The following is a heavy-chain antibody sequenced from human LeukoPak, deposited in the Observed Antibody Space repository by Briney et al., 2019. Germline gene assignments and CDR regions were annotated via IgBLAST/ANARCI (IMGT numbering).Heavy chain of an antibody. CDR1: GFTFSSYW. CDR2: INSDGSIT. J-gene: IGHJ4*02. V-gene: IGHV3-74*01. CDR3: ARVRATFSPHFDN. Sequence: AGGSLRLSCAASGFTFSSYWMHWVRHAPGKGLMWVSRINSDGSITNYADSVKGRFTISRDNAKNTLYLQMNSLRAEDTAVYYCARVRATFSPHFDNWGQGTLVTASS. D-gene: IGHD5-12*01.